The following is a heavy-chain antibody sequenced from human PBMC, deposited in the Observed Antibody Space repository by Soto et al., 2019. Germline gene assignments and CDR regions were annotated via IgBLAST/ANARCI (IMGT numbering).Heavy chain of an antibody. Sequence: GGSLRLSCAASGFTFSSYAMPWVRQAPGKGLEWVAVISYDGSNKYYADTVKGRFTISRDNSKNTLYLQTNSLRAEDTAVYYCARGGYYDSSGILPGYWGQGTLVTVSS. CDR1: GFTFSSYA. CDR2: ISYDGSNK. D-gene: IGHD3-22*01. J-gene: IGHJ4*02. CDR3: ARGGYYDSSGILPGY. V-gene: IGHV3-30-3*01.